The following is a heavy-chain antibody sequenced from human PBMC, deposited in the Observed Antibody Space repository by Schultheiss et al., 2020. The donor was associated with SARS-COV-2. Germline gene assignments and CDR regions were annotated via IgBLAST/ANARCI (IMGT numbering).Heavy chain of an antibody. CDR3: ARGGSYGSSSLYYFDY. D-gene: IGHD3-10*01. V-gene: IGHV4-39*07. J-gene: IGHJ4*02. CDR1: GGSISSSSYY. Sequence: SETLSLTCTVSGGSISSSSYYWGWIRQPPGKGLEWIGSIYYSGSTYYNPSLKSRVTISVDTSKNQFSLKQSSVTAADTAVYYCARGGSYGSSSLYYFDYWGQGTLVTVSS. CDR2: IYYSGST.